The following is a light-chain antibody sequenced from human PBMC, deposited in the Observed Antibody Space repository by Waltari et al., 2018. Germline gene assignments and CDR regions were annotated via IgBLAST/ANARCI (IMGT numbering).Light chain of an antibody. Sequence: QSVLTQPPSASGTPGQRVTISCSGSSSNIGSNALNWYQHLPGTAPTPLIYSHDQRPSGVPDRFSGSKSGTSASLAISGLQSEDEAEYYCGAWDDRLNVYVFGTGTRVTVL. J-gene: IGLJ1*01. V-gene: IGLV1-44*01. CDR1: SSNIGSNA. CDR2: SHD. CDR3: GAWDDRLNVYV.